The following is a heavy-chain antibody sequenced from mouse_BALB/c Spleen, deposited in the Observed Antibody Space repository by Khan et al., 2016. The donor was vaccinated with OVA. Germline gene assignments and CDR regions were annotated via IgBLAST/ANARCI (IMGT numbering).Heavy chain of an antibody. CDR1: GYTFTDFT. CDR2: ISTYYGHA. Sequence: QVQLQQPGAEVVRPGVSVKVSCKGSGYTFTDFTLHWVKQSHAMSLEWIGVISTYYGHATYNQKFKDKATMTVDKSSSTAYLELARLTSEDSAIYDGERGGGGNRFAYWGQGTLVTVSA. J-gene: IGHJ3*01. CDR3: ERGGGGNRFAY. V-gene: IGHV1S137*01.